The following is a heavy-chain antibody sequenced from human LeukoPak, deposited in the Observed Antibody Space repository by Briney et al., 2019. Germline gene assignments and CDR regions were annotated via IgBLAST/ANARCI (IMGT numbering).Heavy chain of an antibody. CDR2: INPSVGST. J-gene: IGHJ1*01. D-gene: IGHD6-13*01. Sequence: ASVKVSCKASGYTFTSYYMHWVRHAPGQGLEWMGIINPSVGSTSYAQKFQGRVIMARDMSRSTVYMELSRLISEDTAVYYCARGRMGGIAGQLVAEYSQHWDQGTLVTVSS. CDR3: ARGRMGGIAGQLVAEYSQH. V-gene: IGHV1-46*01. CDR1: GYTFTSYY.